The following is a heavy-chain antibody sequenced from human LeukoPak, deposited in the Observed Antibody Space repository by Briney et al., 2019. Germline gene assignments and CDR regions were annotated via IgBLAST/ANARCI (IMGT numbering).Heavy chain of an antibody. CDR3: AKDIGAGYLVRGVITTDYFDY. V-gene: IGHV3-9*01. J-gene: IGHJ4*02. CDR1: GFTFDDYA. Sequence: GRSLRLSCAVSGFTFDDYAMHWVRQAPGKGLEWVSGISWNSGSIGYADSVKGRFTISRDNAKNSLYLQMNSLRAEDTALYYCAKDIGAGYLVRGVITTDYFDYWGQGTLVTVSS. CDR2: ISWNSGSI. D-gene: IGHD3-10*01.